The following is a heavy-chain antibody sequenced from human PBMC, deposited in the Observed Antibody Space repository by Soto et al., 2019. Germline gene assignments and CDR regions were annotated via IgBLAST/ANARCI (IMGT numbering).Heavy chain of an antibody. Sequence: GGSLRLSCAASGFTFSSYWMHWVRQAPGKGMGWVARINSDRSSTSYDDAVKGRCTISRDKAKNTMYLQMNSLSAEDTAVYYCSWVYTVVDSWDQDAFDIWGQGTMVTVSS. CDR3: SWVYTVVDSWDQDAFDI. J-gene: IGHJ3*02. CDR1: GFTFSSYW. CDR2: INSDRSST. V-gene: IGHV3-74*01. D-gene: IGHD4-17*01.